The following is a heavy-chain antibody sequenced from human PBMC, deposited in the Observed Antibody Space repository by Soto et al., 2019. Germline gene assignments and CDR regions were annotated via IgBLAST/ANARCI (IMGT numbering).Heavy chain of an antibody. Sequence: QVQLVESGGGVVQPGRSLRLSCAASGVTFSSYGMHWVRQAPVTGLEWVAVISYDGSNKYYADSVKGRFTSSRDNSKNTLYLQMNSLRDEDTAVYSCAKDPGGQAVSLDYWGQGTLVTVSS. V-gene: IGHV3-30*18. J-gene: IGHJ4*02. CDR3: AKDPGGQAVSLDY. CDR2: ISYDGSNK. CDR1: GVTFSSYG. D-gene: IGHD6-19*01.